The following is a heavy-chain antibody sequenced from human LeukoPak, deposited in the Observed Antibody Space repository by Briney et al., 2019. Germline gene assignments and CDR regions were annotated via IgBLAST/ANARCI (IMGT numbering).Heavy chain of an antibody. V-gene: IGHV4-4*02. CDR1: GGSISSSYW. J-gene: IGHJ5*02. CDR2: VYHSGST. D-gene: IGHD3-22*01. Sequence: SETLSLTCAVSGGSISSSYWWSWVRQPPGKGLEWIGEVYHSGSTNYYPSLKSRVTISIEKSKNQFSLKLSSVTAADTAVYYCARGKGSGYGWFDPWGQGTLVTVSS. CDR3: ARGKGSGYGWFDP.